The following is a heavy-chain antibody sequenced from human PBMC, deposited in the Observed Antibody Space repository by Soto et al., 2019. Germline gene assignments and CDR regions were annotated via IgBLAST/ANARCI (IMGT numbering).Heavy chain of an antibody. Sequence: PSETLSLTCTVSGASITSSYWSWIRQSPGKGLEWIAYIYHTGTTNYNPSLKSRVTISIDTSKSQFSLSLTSLTTADTAVYFCERGGNRYSNNAYGVGGYDYWGQGTLVTVSS. V-gene: IGHV4-59*01. D-gene: IGHD5-12*01. CDR1: GASITSSY. J-gene: IGHJ4*02. CDR3: ERGGNRYSNNAYGVGGYDY. CDR2: IYHTGTT.